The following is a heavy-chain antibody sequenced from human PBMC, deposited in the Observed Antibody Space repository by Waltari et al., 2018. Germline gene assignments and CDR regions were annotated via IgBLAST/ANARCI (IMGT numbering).Heavy chain of an antibody. D-gene: IGHD2-15*01. J-gene: IGHJ6*03. CDR3: ARASTTPNYYYYMDV. V-gene: IGHV3-21*01. Sequence: EVQLVESGGGLVKPGGSLRHSCAASGFTLNYYSVNWVRQAPGKGLEWVSFMGSSSRYIYYADSVKGRFTISRDNAKNSVDLQMNSLRAEDTAVYYCARASTTPNYYYYMDVWGKGTTVTISS. CDR1: GFTLNYYS. CDR2: MGSSSRYI.